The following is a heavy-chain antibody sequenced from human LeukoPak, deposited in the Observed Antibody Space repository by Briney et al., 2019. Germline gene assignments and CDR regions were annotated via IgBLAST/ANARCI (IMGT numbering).Heavy chain of an antibody. J-gene: IGHJ4*02. CDR3: VGGRNMDFFDF. CDR1: GFTVSSTY. D-gene: IGHD3/OR15-3a*01. Sequence: GGSLRLSCAASGFTVSSTYMSWVRQAPGKGLEWVSLINGGEGPYYADSVKGRFTTSTDTSKNTLSLQMTSLRVEDTAIYYCVGGRNMDFFDFWGQGTLVTVSS. V-gene: IGHV3-53*01. CDR2: INGGEGP.